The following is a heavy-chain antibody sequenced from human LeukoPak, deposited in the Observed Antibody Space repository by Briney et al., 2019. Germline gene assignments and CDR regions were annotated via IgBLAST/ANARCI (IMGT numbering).Heavy chain of an antibody. CDR3: ARGGGHCSSTSCYLGWFDP. J-gene: IGHJ5*02. CDR2: INPNSGGT. CDR1: GYTFTGYY. V-gene: IGHV1-2*02. Sequence: ASVKVSCKASGYTFTGYYMHWVRQAPGQGLEWMGWINPNSGGTNYAQKFQGRVTMTRDTSISTAYMELSRLRSDDTAVYYCARGGGHCSSTSCYLGWFDPWGQGTLVTVSS. D-gene: IGHD2-2*03.